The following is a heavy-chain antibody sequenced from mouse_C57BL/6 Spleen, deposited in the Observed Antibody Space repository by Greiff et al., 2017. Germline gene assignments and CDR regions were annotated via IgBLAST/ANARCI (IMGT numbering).Heavy chain of an antibody. D-gene: IGHD2-4*01. V-gene: IGHV5-16*01. CDR3: ARGNYDLYYYAMDY. CDR1: GFTFSDYY. J-gene: IGHJ4*01. Sequence: EVQVVESEGGLVQPGSSMKLSCTASGFTFSDYYMAWVRQVPEKGLEWVANINYDGSSTYYLDSLKSRFIISRDNAKNILYLQMSSLKSEDTATYYCARGNYDLYYYAMDYWGQGTSVTVSS. CDR2: INYDGSST.